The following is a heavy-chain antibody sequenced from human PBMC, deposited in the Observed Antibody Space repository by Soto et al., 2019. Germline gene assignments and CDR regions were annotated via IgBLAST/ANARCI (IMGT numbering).Heavy chain of an antibody. CDR2: IYATGTT. V-gene: IGHV4-4*07. D-gene: IGHD1-1*01. J-gene: IGHJ5*02. CDR1: GASICCFY. CDR3: VRDGTKTLRDWFDP. Sequence: LXLTCTLSGASICCFYWSWILKSAGKGLEWIGRIYATGTTDYNPSLKSRVMMSVDTSKKQFSLKLRSVTAADTAVYYCVRDGTKTLRDWFDPWGQGISVPVSS.